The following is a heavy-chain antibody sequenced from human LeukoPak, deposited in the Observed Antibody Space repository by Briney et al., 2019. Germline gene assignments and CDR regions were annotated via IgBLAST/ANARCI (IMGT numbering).Heavy chain of an antibody. Sequence: ASVKVSCKASGYTFTGYYMHWVRQAPGQGLEWMGIINPSGGSTCYAQKFQGRVTMTRDTSTSTVYMELSSLRSEDTAVYYCARDLGYSYGPNWFDPWGQGTLVTVSS. V-gene: IGHV1-46*01. CDR3: ARDLGYSYGPNWFDP. J-gene: IGHJ5*02. D-gene: IGHD5-18*01. CDR1: GYTFTGYY. CDR2: INPSGGST.